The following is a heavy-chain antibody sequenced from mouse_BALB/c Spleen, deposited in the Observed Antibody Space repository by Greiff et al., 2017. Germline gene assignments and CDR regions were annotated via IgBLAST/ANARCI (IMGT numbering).Heavy chain of an antibody. CDR1: GYTFTSYY. J-gene: IGHJ1*01. CDR3: AREGNDWYFDV. D-gene: IGHD2-1*01. V-gene: IGHV1S56*01. CDR2: IYPGNVNT. Sequence: LVESGPELVKPGASVRISCKASGYTFTSYYIHWVKQRPGQGLEWIGWIYPGNVNTKYNEKFKGKATLTADKSSSTAYMQLSSLTSEDSAVYFCAREGNDWYFDVWGAGTTVTVSS.